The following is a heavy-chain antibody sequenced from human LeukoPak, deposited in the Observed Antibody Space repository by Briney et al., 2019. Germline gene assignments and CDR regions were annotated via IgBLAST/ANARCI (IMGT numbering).Heavy chain of an antibody. Sequence: GRSLRLSCAASGFAFSSYGMYWVRQAPGKGLEWVAVISYDGSDRYHADSVRGRFTISRDNSKNTLYLIMNTLRAEDTALYYCAKPHFDWLHDAFDIWGQGTMVTVSS. CDR2: ISYDGSDR. V-gene: IGHV3-30*18. CDR3: AKPHFDWLHDAFDI. CDR1: GFAFSSYG. D-gene: IGHD3-9*01. J-gene: IGHJ3*02.